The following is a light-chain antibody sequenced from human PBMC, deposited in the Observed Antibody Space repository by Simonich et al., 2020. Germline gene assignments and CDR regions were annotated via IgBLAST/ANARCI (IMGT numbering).Light chain of an antibody. Sequence: AIQMTQSPSSLSASVGDRVTITCRASQGIRNDLGWYQQKPGKAPKLLIYAASSLQSGFPSRFSGSGSGTDFTLTISSLQPEDFATYYCLQDYNYPVFGPGTKVDIK. J-gene: IGKJ3*01. CDR2: AAS. CDR1: QGIRND. V-gene: IGKV1-6*01. CDR3: LQDYNYPV.